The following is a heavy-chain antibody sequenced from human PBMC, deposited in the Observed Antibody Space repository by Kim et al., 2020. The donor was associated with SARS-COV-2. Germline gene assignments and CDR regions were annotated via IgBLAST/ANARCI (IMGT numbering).Heavy chain of an antibody. CDR2: IYHSGST. J-gene: IGHJ4*02. CDR3: ARVGYSSGWYRGYYFDY. Sequence: SETLSLTCAVSGGSISSSNWWSWVRQPPGKGLEWIGGIYHSGSTNYNPSLKSRDTISVDKSKNHFSLKLRSVTAADPAVYYCARVGYSSGWYRGYYFDYWRQGTLLTVSS. CDR1: GGSISSSNW. V-gene: IGHV4-4*02. D-gene: IGHD6-19*01.